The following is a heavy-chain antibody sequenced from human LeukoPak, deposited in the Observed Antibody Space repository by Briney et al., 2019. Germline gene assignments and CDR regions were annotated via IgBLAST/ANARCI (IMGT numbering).Heavy chain of an antibody. CDR2: LYSDGTT. J-gene: IGHJ3*02. CDR1: GLTVSGNY. D-gene: IGHD3-22*01. CDR3: ARTRVDSSALDALDI. V-gene: IGHV3-53*01. Sequence: GGSLRLSCVASGLTVSGNYMSWVRQAPGKGLEWVSILYSDGTTYYADSVKGRFTISRDISKNTLYLQMNSLRAEDTAVYYCARTRVDSSALDALDIWGQGTMVTVSS.